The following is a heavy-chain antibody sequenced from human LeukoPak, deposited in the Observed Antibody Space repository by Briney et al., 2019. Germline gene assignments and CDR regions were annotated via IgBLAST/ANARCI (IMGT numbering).Heavy chain of an antibody. CDR1: GGSFSGYY. CDR2: INHSGST. CDR3: ARLRQWLVPGYFQH. J-gene: IGHJ1*01. D-gene: IGHD6-19*01. Sequence: PSETRSLTCAVYGGSFSGYYWSWIRQPPGKGLEWIGEINHSGSTNYNPSLKSRVTISVDTSKNQFSLKLSSVTAADTAVYYCARLRQWLVPGYFQHWARAPWSPSPQ. V-gene: IGHV4-34*01.